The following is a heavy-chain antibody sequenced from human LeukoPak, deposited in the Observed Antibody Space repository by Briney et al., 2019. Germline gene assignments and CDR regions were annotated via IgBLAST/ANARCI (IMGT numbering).Heavy chain of an antibody. D-gene: IGHD2-2*01. CDR2: IYYSGST. CDR3: ARVQPAIVVVPADAFDI. CDR1: GGSISSSSYY. J-gene: IGHJ3*02. V-gene: IGHV4-61*05. Sequence: PSQTLSLTCTVSGGSISSSSYYWGWIRQPPGKGLEWLGYIYYSGSTNYNPSLKSRVTISVDTSKNQFSLKLSSVTAADTAVYYCARVQPAIVVVPADAFDIWGQGTMVTVSS.